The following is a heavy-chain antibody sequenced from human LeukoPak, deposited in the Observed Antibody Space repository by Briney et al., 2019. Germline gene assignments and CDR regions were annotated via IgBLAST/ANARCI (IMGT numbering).Heavy chain of an antibody. D-gene: IGHD3-22*01. V-gene: IGHV3-9*01. CDR1: GFTFDDYA. CDR2: ISWNSGSI. Sequence: QTGGSLRLSCAASGFTFDDYAMHWVRQAPGKGLEWVSGISWNSGSIAYADSVEGRFTISRDSVKNSLYLQMDSLRAEDTALYYCAKVVYYYDSSGYDPYAFDIWGQGTMVTVSS. J-gene: IGHJ3*02. CDR3: AKVVYYYDSSGYDPYAFDI.